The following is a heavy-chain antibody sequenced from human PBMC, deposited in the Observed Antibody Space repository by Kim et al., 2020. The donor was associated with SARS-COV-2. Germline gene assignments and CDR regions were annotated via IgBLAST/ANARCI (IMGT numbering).Heavy chain of an antibody. Sequence: SETLSLTCAVYGGSFSGYYWSWIRQPPGKGLEWIGEINHSGSTNYNPSLKSRVTISVDTSKNQFSLKLSSVTAADTAVYYCARGRRITMVRGVPYWDGNWFDPWGQGTLVTVSS. CDR1: GGSFSGYY. CDR3: ARGRRITMVRGVPYWDGNWFDP. D-gene: IGHD3-10*01. CDR2: INHSGST. J-gene: IGHJ5*02. V-gene: IGHV4-34*01.